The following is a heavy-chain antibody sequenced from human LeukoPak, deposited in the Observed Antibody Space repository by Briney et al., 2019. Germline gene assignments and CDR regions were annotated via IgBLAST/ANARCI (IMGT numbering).Heavy chain of an antibody. CDR2: IKSKTDGGTT. CDR1: GFTFSNAW. CDR3: TTAPVVVPAMVYYGMDV. J-gene: IGHJ6*02. D-gene: IGHD2-2*01. Sequence: GGSLRLSCAASGFTFSNAWMSWVRQAPGKGLEWVGRIKSKTDGGTTDYAAPVKGRFTISRDDSKNTLYLQMNSLKTEDTAVYYCTTAPVVVPAMVYYGMDVWGQGTTVTVSS. V-gene: IGHV3-15*01.